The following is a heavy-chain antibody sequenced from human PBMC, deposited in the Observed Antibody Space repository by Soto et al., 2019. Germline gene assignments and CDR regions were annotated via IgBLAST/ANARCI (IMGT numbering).Heavy chain of an antibody. Sequence: QVQVVQSGAEVKKPGASVKISCKASGYTFTTHAMHWVRQAPGQSLEWMGWIDGGTGQTKHSQRFQGRVTLTRDTSASTAYMELSSLRSEDTAVYYCARGKGMEENYYYYGLDIWGQGTTVTVSS. CDR3: ARGKGMEENYYYYGLDI. D-gene: IGHD1-1*01. J-gene: IGHJ6*01. CDR2: IDGGTGQT. V-gene: IGHV1-3*01. CDR1: GYTFTTHA.